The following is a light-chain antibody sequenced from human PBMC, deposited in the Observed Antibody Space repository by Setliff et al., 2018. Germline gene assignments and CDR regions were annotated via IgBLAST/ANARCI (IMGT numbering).Light chain of an antibody. CDR2: YDS. V-gene: IGLV3-21*04. CDR3: QVWDSGSEHYG. CDR1: NIGGKM. Sequence: SYELTQPPSVPVAPGKTARITCGGNNIGGKMVNWYQQKPGQAPVLVIYYDSDRPSGIPERFFGANSGNTATLTISRVEAGDEADYYCQVWDSGSEHYGFGTGTKVTVL. J-gene: IGLJ1*01.